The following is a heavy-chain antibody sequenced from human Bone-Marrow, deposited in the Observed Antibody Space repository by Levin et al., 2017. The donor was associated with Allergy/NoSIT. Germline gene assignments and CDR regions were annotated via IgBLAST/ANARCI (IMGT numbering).Heavy chain of an antibody. CDR3: AKGPYYGGAFEN. CDR2: TSYDGNNR. CDR1: GFAFINSA. Sequence: GGSLRLSCAASGFAFINSAMHWVRQAPGKGLEWVAATSYDGNNRLYADSVKGRFTISRDNSKNMLYLQMNSLRPEDTAVYFCAKGPYYGGAFENWGQGSLVTVSS. V-gene: IGHV3-30*18. D-gene: IGHD4-23*01. J-gene: IGHJ4*02.